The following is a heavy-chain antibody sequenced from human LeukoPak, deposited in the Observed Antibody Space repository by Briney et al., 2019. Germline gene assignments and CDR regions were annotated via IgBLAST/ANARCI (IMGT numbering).Heavy chain of an antibody. D-gene: IGHD3-22*01. CDR2: ISSSSSYI. CDR3: ARGGYYDSSGYYSGY. Sequence: GGSLRLSCAASGFSFSSYSMNWVRQAPGKGLEWVSSISSSSSYIYYADSVTGRFTISRDNAKNSLYLQMNSLRAEDTAVYYCARGGYYDSSGYYSGYWGQGTLVTVSS. CDR1: GFSFSSYS. J-gene: IGHJ4*02. V-gene: IGHV3-21*01.